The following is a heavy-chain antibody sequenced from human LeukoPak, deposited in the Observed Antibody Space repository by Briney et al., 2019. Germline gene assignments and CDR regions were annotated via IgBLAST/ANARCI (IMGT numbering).Heavy chain of an antibody. D-gene: IGHD4-17*01. CDR3: AKVPSTVDAFDI. J-gene: IGHJ3*02. CDR1: GFTFSSYS. CDR2: ISSSTSYI. V-gene: IGHV3-21*01. Sequence: GGSLRLSCAASGFTFSSYSMNWVRQAPGKGLEWVSSISSSTSYIYYADSVKGRFTISRDNAKNSLYLQMNSLRAEDTAVYYCAKVPSTVDAFDIWGQGTMVTVSS.